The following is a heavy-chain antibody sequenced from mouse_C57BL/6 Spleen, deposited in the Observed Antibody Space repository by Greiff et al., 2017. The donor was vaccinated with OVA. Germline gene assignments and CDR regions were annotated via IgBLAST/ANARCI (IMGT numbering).Heavy chain of an antibody. J-gene: IGHJ3*01. CDR1: GYTFTDYY. V-gene: IGHV1-26*01. CDR2: INPNNGGT. CDR3: AREVDPAWFAY. Sequence: EVKLQQSGPELVKPGASVKISCKASGYTFTDYYMNWVKQSHGKSLEWIGDINPNNGGTSYNQKFKGKATLTVDKSSSTAYMELRSLTSEDSAVYYCAREVDPAWFAYWGQGTLVTVSA.